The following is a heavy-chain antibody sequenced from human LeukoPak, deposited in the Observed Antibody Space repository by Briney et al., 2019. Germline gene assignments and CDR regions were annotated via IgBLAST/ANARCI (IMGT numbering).Heavy chain of an antibody. V-gene: IGHV3-66*04. Sequence: QSGGSLRLSCAASGFTVSSNYMSWVRQAPGKGLEWVSVIYSGGSTYYADSVKGRFTISRDNSKNTLYLQMNSLRAEDTAVYYCAKLDYGDYVSFDYWGQGTLVTVSS. J-gene: IGHJ4*02. CDR1: GFTVSSNY. CDR2: IYSGGST. CDR3: AKLDYGDYVSFDY. D-gene: IGHD4-17*01.